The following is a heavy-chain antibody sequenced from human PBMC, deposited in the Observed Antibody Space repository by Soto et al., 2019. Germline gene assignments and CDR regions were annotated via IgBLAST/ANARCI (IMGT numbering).Heavy chain of an antibody. CDR2: IIPIFGTA. D-gene: IGHD3-22*01. CDR3: ARGQGYDVLEGSAFDI. CDR1: GGTFSSYA. J-gene: IGHJ3*02. V-gene: IGHV1-69*13. Sequence: SSVKVSCKASGGTFSSYAISWVRQAPGQGLEWMGGIIPIFGTANYAQKFQGRVTITADESTSTAYMELSSLRSEDTAVYYCARGQGYDVLEGSAFDIWGQGTMVTVSS.